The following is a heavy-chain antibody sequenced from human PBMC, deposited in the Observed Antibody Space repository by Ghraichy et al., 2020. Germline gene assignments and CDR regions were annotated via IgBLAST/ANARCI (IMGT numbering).Heavy chain of an antibody. CDR1: GGSISSSSYY. CDR3: ARLSRITIFGVVNFAADY. CDR2: IYYSGST. J-gene: IGHJ4*02. D-gene: IGHD3-3*01. V-gene: IGHV4-39*02. Sequence: SQTLSLTCTVSGGSISSSSYYWGWIRQPPGKGLEWIGNIYYSGSTYYNPSLKSRVTISVDTSKNHFSLKLSSVTAADTAVYYCARLSRITIFGVVNFAADYWGQGTLVTVAS.